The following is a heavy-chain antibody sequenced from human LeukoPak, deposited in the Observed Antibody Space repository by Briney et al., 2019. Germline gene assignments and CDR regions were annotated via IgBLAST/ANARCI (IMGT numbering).Heavy chain of an antibody. Sequence: GGSLRLSCAASGFTFSSYWMSWVRQAPGKGLEWVANIKQDGSEKYYVDSVKGRLTISRDNAKNSLYLQMNSLRAEDTAVYYCASALSPDYYGSGSYAFDIGGQGTMVTVSS. CDR3: ASALSPDYYGSGSYAFDI. CDR1: GFTFSSYW. D-gene: IGHD3-10*01. J-gene: IGHJ3*02. CDR2: IKQDGSEK. V-gene: IGHV3-7*01.